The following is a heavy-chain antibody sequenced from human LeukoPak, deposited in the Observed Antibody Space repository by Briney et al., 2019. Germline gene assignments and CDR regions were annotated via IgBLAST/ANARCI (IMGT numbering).Heavy chain of an antibody. D-gene: IGHD4-11*01. Sequence: SGTLSLTCTVSGVSISSSTCYWGWIRQPPGQGLEWIGNIYYGARTYYNPSLDSRATISVDTSNNPFSLKLSSVTAADTAVFFCATYYRNGPLDYWGEETLVTV. CDR1: GVSISSSTCY. V-gene: IGHV4-39*01. CDR2: IYYGART. CDR3: ATYYRNGPLDY. J-gene: IGHJ4*02.